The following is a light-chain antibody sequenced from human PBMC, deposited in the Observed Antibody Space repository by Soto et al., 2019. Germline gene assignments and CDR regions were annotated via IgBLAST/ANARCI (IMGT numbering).Light chain of an antibody. Sequence: DIQMTQSPSTLSASVGDRVTITCRASQSISNWLAWHQQKPGKAPKLLIYDASTLESGVPLRFSGSGSGTDFTLTITSLQPDDFATYYCQQYGSYLITFGQGTRLENK. J-gene: IGKJ5*01. CDR3: QQYGSYLIT. CDR2: DAS. CDR1: QSISNW. V-gene: IGKV1-5*01.